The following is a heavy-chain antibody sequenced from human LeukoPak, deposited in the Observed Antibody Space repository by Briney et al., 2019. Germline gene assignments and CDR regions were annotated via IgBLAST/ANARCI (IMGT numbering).Heavy chain of an antibody. Sequence: SGGSLRLSCAASGFTFSSYWMSWVRQAPGKGLEWVANIKQDGSEKYYVDSVKGRFTISRDNAKNSLYLQMNSLRAEDTAVYYCARAHILATGLFDYWGQGTLVTVSS. CDR1: GFTFSSYW. CDR3: ARAHILATGLFDY. V-gene: IGHV3-7*01. D-gene: IGHD5-12*01. J-gene: IGHJ4*02. CDR2: IKQDGSEK.